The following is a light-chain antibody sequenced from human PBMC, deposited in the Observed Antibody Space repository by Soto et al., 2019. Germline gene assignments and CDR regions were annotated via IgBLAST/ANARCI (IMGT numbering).Light chain of an antibody. CDR2: GGS. V-gene: IGKV3-20*01. CDR3: QQYSSSRT. CDR1: QSVSSNH. J-gene: IGKJ1*01. Sequence: EIVLTQSPATLSVSTGERATLYCRASQSVSSNHLAWYQQKPGQAPRLLIYGGSSRATGIPVRFSGSGSETDFTLTITRLEPEDFAMYYCQQYSSSRTFGQGTKVDI.